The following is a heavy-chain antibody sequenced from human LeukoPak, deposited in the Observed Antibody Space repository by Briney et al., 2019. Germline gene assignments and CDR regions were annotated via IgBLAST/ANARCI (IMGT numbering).Heavy chain of an antibody. J-gene: IGHJ4*02. CDR3: ARGGNWNFRSDY. Sequence: SETLSLTCTVSGGSISSGGYYWSWIRQHPGKGLEWIGSIYYSGSTYYNPSLKSRVTISVDRSKNQFSLKLSSVTAADTAVYYCARGGNWNFRSDYWGQGTLATVSS. CDR1: GGSISSGGYY. CDR2: IYYSGST. V-gene: IGHV4-39*07. D-gene: IGHD1-7*01.